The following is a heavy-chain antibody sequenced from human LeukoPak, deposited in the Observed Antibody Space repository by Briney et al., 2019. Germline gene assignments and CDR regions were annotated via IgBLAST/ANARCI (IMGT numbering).Heavy chain of an antibody. CDR3: ARYRNDDNTFDY. Sequence: PSETLSLTCTVSGGSISSYYWNWIRQPPGKGLEWIGYIYYSGSTNYNPSLKSRVTISVDTSKKQFSLKLTSVTAADTAVYYCARYRNDDNTFDYWGQGTPVTVSS. D-gene: IGHD1-14*01. V-gene: IGHV4-59*01. CDR2: IYYSGST. J-gene: IGHJ4*02. CDR1: GGSISSYY.